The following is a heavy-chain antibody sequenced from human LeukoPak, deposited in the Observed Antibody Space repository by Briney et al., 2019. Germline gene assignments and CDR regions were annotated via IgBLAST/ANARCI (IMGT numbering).Heavy chain of an antibody. Sequence: SQTFSLTCAISGDSVSSNNGAWNWIRQSPSRGLEWLVRTYYRSKRYNDYAGSLMSRITISPDTSNNPFSLQVYSVTPEDTAVYYCARDVGTTGWHTYDFWGQGTLVTVSS. CDR3: ARDVGTTGWHTYDF. V-gene: IGHV6-1*01. J-gene: IGHJ4*02. CDR1: GDSVSSNNGA. D-gene: IGHD3-9*01. CDR2: TYYRSKRYN.